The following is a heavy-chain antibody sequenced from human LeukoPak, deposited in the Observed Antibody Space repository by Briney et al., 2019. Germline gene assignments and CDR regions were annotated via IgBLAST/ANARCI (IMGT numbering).Heavy chain of an antibody. CDR3: ATWAFRITATMK. D-gene: IGHD1-20*01. Sequence: GGSLRLSCAASGFSFSGYAMHWVRQAPGKGLEWVALILYDESEKYYADSVKGRFTISRDNSKDTLYLEMNNLRAEDTAVYYCATWAFRITATMKWGQGTLVTVSS. V-gene: IGHV3-30*01. CDR2: ILYDESEK. J-gene: IGHJ4*01. CDR1: GFSFSGYA.